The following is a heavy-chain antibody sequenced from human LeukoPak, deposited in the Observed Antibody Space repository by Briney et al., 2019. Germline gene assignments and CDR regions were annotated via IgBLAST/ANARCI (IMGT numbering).Heavy chain of an antibody. CDR1: GFTVSSNY. CDR3: ARDRTIVGATPWHDAFDI. D-gene: IGHD1-26*01. Sequence: GGSLRLSCAASGFTVSSNYMSWVRQAPGKGLEWVSVIYSGGSTYYADSVKGRFTISRDNSKNTLYLQMNSLRAEDTAVYYCARDRTIVGATPWHDAFDIWGQGTMVTVSS. CDR2: IYSGGST. J-gene: IGHJ3*02. V-gene: IGHV3-66*01.